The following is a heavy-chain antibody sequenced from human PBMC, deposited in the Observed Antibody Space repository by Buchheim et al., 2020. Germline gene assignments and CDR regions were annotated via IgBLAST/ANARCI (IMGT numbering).Heavy chain of an antibody. J-gene: IGHJ4*02. CDR3: AREVDGLDY. CDR1: GFSFSSNA. V-gene: IGHV3-30*01. D-gene: IGHD5-24*01. CDR2: ISYDGSDK. Sequence: QVQLVESGGGVVQPGRSLRLSCAASGFSFSSNAMHWVRQAPGKGLEWVAVISYDGSDKYYADSVKGRFTVSRAKSKNTLYLQMNSLGVEVTAVYYCAREVDGLDYWGQGTL.